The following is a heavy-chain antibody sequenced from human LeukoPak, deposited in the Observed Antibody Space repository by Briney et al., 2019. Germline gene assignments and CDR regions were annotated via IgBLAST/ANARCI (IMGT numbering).Heavy chain of an antibody. CDR1: GFTFSNNW. J-gene: IGHJ4*02. V-gene: IGHV3-74*01. CDR3: VSFYETY. CDR2: IKGDGSST. D-gene: IGHD2-2*01. Sequence: PGGSLRLSCAASGFTFSNNWMHWVRQAPGKGLVWVSRIKGDGSSTSYADFVKGRFTISKDNAKNTVYLQMNNLRAEDTAVYYCVSFYETYWGRGTLVTVSS.